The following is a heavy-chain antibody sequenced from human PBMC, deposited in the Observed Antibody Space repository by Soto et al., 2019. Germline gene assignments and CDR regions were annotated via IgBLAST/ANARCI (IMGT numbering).Heavy chain of an antibody. Sequence: EVQLVESGGGVIQPGRSLRLSCAASGFTFDDYAMHWVRQAPGKGLEWVSGINWNSGRLGYADSVKGRFTISRDNAKNSLYLQMDSLRPEDTAFYYCAKVWWSEPGVFDFWRQGTLVTVSS. D-gene: IGHD2-15*01. J-gene: IGHJ4*02. V-gene: IGHV3-9*01. CDR3: AKVWWSEPGVFDF. CDR1: GFTFDDYA. CDR2: INWNSGRL.